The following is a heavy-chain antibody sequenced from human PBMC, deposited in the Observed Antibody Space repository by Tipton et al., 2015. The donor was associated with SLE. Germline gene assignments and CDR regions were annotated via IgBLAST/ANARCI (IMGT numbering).Heavy chain of an antibody. J-gene: IGHJ6*02. CDR2: IYNSMYHSGTT. Sequence: TLSLTCAISGGSINSSSTYWAWIRQPPGKGLEWIGSIYNSMYHSGTTYYHPSLESRATLSIDRSENQFSLKLSSVTAADTAVYFCARCFSGGYDTLCYGMDVWGQGTTVIVSS. D-gene: IGHD3-3*01. V-gene: IGHV4-39*07. CDR1: GGSINSSSTY. CDR3: ARCFSGGYDTLCYGMDV.